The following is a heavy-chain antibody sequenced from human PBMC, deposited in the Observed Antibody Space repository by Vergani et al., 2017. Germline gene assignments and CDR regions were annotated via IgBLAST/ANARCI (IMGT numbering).Heavy chain of an antibody. CDR1: GFTFSSYS. J-gene: IGHJ4*02. CDR2: ISSSSSYI. CDR3: ARAYSSGWYFIYYFDY. D-gene: IGHD6-19*01. V-gene: IGHV3-21*01. Sequence: EVQLVESGGGLVKPGGSLRLSCAASGFTFSSYSMNWVRQAPGKGLEWVSSISSSSSYIYYADSVKGRFTISRDNAKNSLYLQMNSLRAEDTAVYYCARAYSSGWYFIYYFDYWGQGTLVTVSS.